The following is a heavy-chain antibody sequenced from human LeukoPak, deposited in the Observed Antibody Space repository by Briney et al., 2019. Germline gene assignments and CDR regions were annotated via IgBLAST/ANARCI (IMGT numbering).Heavy chain of an antibody. V-gene: IGHV4-39*02. CDR3: ARDQGGFRY. D-gene: IGHD5-12*01. Sequence: SETLSLTCTVSGDSISSSSYYWGWIRQPPGKGLEWIGSIYYSGSTYYNPSLKSRVSISIDTSKNQFSLKLSSVTAADTAVYYCARDQGGFRYWGQGTLVTVSS. CDR2: IYYSGST. J-gene: IGHJ4*02. CDR1: GDSISSSSYY.